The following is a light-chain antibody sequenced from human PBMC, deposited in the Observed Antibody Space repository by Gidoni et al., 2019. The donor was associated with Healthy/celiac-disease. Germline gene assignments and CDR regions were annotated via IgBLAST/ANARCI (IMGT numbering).Light chain of an antibody. CDR1: QSISSW. V-gene: IGKV1-5*03. Sequence: DIQMTQSPSTLSASVGDRVTITCRASQSISSWLAWYQQKPGKAPKLLIYKASSLESGVPSRFSGSGSGTEFTRTISSLQPDDFATYYCQQYNSYSRSFGQXTKLEIK. CDR2: KAS. J-gene: IGKJ2*03. CDR3: QQYNSYSRS.